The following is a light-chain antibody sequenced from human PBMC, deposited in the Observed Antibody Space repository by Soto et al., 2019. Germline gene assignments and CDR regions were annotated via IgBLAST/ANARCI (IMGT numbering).Light chain of an antibody. Sequence: QLVRTQSPSASASLGASVKLTCTLSSGHSSYAIAWYQQQPEKGPRYLMNLNSDGSHSKGDGIPDRFSGSSSGAEHYLTISSLQSEDEADYYCQTWGTGAWVFGGGTKLTVL. V-gene: IGLV4-69*01. CDR3: QTWGTGAWV. J-gene: IGLJ3*02. CDR2: LNSDGSH. CDR1: SGHSSYA.